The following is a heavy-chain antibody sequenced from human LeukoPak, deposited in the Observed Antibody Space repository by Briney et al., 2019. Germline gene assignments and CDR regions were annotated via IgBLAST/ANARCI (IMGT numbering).Heavy chain of an antibody. Sequence: GGSLRLSCAASGFTFSSYSMNWVRQPPGKGLEWVSSISSSSSYIYYADSVKGRFTISRDNAKNSLYLQMNSLRAEDTAVYYCAREKRYYGSGSSDVDYWGQGTLVTVSS. J-gene: IGHJ4*02. CDR3: AREKRYYGSGSSDVDY. V-gene: IGHV3-21*01. CDR1: GFTFSSYS. D-gene: IGHD3-10*01. CDR2: ISSSSSYI.